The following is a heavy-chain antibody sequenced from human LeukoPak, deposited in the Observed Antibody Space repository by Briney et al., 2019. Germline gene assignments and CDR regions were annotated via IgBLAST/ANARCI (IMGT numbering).Heavy chain of an antibody. Sequence: GASVKVSCKASGYTFTSYYMHGVRQTPGQGLAWMGIINPSGGSTSYAQKFQGRVTMTRDTSTSTVYMELSSLRSEDTAVYYCARESMVPYSTNGVCYPNWFAPWGQGTLVTVSS. CDR1: GYTFTSYY. D-gene: IGHD2-8*01. V-gene: IGHV1-46*01. CDR3: ARESMVPYSTNGVCYPNWFAP. CDR2: INPSGGST. J-gene: IGHJ5*02.